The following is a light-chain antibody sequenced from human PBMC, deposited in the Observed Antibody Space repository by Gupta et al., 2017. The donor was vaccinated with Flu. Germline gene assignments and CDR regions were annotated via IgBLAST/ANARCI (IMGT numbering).Light chain of an antibody. V-gene: IGKV3-11*01. CDR3: QQRHNWPNT. J-gene: IGKJ2*01. CDR1: RSVGSD. Sequence: GESATLSCRASRSVGSDFGWYQQKPGQTPRLLIYDTSTRAAGIPARFSGSGSGTDFTLTISSLESEDFAVYYCQQRHNWPNTFGQGTKLEI. CDR2: DTS.